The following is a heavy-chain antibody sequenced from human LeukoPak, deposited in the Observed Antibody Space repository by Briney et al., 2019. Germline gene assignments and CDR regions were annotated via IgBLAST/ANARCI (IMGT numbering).Heavy chain of an antibody. V-gene: IGHV1-8*01. CDR2: MNPNSGNT. J-gene: IGHJ6*02. Sequence: ASVKVSCKASGYTFTSYDINWVQQATGQGLEWMGWMNPNSGNTGYAQEFQGRVTMTRNTSISTAYMELSSLRSEDTAVYYCARESGYDFWSGYYSYYYGMDVWGQGTTVTVSS. CDR3: ARESGYDFWSGYYSYYYGMDV. D-gene: IGHD3-3*01. CDR1: GYTFTSYD.